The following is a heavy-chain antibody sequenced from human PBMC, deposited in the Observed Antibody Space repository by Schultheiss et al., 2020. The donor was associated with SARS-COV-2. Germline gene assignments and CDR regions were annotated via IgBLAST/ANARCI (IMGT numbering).Heavy chain of an antibody. V-gene: IGHV4-31*03. CDR3: ARGNTGYSSGHNWFDP. CDR2: IYYSGST. CDR1: GGSISSGGYY. Sequence: SETLSLTCTVSGGSISSGGYYWSWIRQHPGKGLEWIGYIYYSGSTYYNPSLKSRVTISVDTSKNQFSLKLSSVTAADTAVYYCARGNTGYSSGHNWFDPWGQGTLVTVSS. J-gene: IGHJ5*02. D-gene: IGHD6-19*01.